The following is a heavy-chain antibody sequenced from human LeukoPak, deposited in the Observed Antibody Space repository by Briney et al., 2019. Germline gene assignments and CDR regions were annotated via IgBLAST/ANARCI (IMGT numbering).Heavy chain of an antibody. CDR2: ISYDGSNK. D-gene: IGHD3-10*01. J-gene: IGHJ3*02. V-gene: IGHV3-30-3*01. Sequence: PGRSLRLSCAASGVTFSSYAMHWVRQAPGKGLEWVAVISYDGSNKYYADSVKGRFTISRDNSKNTLYLQMNSLRAEDTAVYYCARALWFGEPLDIWGQGTMVTVSS. CDR1: GVTFSSYA. CDR3: ARALWFGEPLDI.